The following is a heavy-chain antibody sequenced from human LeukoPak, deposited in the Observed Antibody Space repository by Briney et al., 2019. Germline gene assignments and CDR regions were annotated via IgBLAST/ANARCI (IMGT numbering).Heavy chain of an antibody. V-gene: IGHV4-38-2*01. D-gene: IGHD2-2*02. CDR1: GYSISSGYN. J-gene: IGHJ4*02. CDR2: IYQSGST. CDR3: ARHRACGSTSCCTGLFDY. Sequence: PAETLSLTCAVSGYSISSGYNWAWSRQPPGKGLERIGIIYQSGSTYYNPPLTGRASIAVATSKNKFSLKLSSVTAADTAVYYCARHRACGSTSCCTGLFDYWGQGTLVTVSS.